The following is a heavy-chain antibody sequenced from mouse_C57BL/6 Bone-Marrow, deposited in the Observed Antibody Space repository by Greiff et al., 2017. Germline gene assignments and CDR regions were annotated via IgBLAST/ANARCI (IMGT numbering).Heavy chain of an antibody. CDR1: GYAFTNYL. Sequence: QVQLQQSGAELVRPGTSVKVSCKASGYAFTNYLIEWVKQRPGQGLEWIGVINPGSGGTNYNEKFKGKATLTADKSSSTAYMQLSSLTSEDSAVXFCARRDYDYDGAYWGQGTLVTVSA. CDR2: INPGSGGT. V-gene: IGHV1-54*01. D-gene: IGHD2-4*01. J-gene: IGHJ3*01. CDR3: ARRDYDYDGAY.